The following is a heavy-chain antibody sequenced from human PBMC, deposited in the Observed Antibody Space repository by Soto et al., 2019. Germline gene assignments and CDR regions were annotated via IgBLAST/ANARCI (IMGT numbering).Heavy chain of an antibody. J-gene: IGHJ4*02. CDR2: ISKSGSA. V-gene: IGHV4-59*01. CDR3: ARDLSGSLDY. Sequence: SETLSLPCTVSGDSFSDYALGWIRQPPGKGLEWIGSISKSGSANHNPYLKSRVTMSIDMAKNQFSLKLSSVTAADTAVYFCARDLSGSLDYWGQGTLVTVYS. D-gene: IGHD1-26*01. CDR1: GDSFSDYA.